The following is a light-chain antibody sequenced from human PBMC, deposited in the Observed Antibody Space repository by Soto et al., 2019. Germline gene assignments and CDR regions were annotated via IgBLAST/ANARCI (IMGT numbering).Light chain of an antibody. CDR1: QGITNS. Sequence: DIQMTQSPSSLSASVGDTVTITCRASQGITNSLAWYRQKPGKVPNLLIYAASTLHSGVPSRFSGSGSGTEFTLTISSLQPEDVATYYCQKYNSAPFTFGGGTKVDIK. CDR2: AAS. J-gene: IGKJ3*01. CDR3: QKYNSAPFT. V-gene: IGKV1-27*01.